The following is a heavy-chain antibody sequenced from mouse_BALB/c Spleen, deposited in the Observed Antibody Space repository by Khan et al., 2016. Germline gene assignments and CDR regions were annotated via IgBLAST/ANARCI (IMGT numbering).Heavy chain of an antibody. CDR3: GIITTRAMEY. CDR1: GYTFTDYA. Sequence: VQLQESGPEVVRPGVSVKLSCKGSGYTFTDYAMHWVKQRHAKSLEWIGVISTYNGNTNYNPKFKGKATMTVDTSSSTAYLELAILTAEAAAMYYCGIITTRAMEYWGQGTSVTVSA. D-gene: IGHD1-2*01. V-gene: IGHV1S137*01. CDR2: ISTYNGNT. J-gene: IGHJ4*01.